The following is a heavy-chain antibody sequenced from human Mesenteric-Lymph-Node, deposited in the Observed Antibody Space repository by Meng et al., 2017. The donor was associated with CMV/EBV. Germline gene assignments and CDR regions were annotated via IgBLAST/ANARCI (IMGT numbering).Heavy chain of an antibody. V-gene: IGHV1-69*10. CDR3: ARGSFLDFWSGYYVRGEDYYYGMDV. D-gene: IGHD3-3*01. CDR2: IIPILGIA. J-gene: IGHJ6*02. Sequence: SVKVSCKASGGTFSSYAISWVRQAPGQGLEWMGGIIPILGIANYAQKFQGRVTMTRNTSISTAYMELSSLRSEDTAVYYCARGSFLDFWSGYYVRGEDYYYGMDVWGQGTTVTVSS. CDR1: GGTFSSYA.